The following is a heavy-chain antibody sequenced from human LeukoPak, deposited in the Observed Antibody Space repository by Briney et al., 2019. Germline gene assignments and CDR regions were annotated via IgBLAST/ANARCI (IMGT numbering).Heavy chain of an antibody. Sequence: GGSLRLSCAASGFTFSSYAMSWVRQARGRGREWVSAISGSGGSTYYADSVKGRFTISRDNSKNTLYLQMNSLRAEDTAVYYCAKDHSSLSGYWGQGTLVTVSS. CDR1: GFTFSSYA. V-gene: IGHV3-23*01. CDR3: AKDHSSLSGY. D-gene: IGHD6-13*01. CDR2: ISGSGGST. J-gene: IGHJ4*02.